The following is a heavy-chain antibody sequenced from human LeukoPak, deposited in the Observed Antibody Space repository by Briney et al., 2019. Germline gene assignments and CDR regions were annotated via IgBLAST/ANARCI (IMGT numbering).Heavy chain of an antibody. CDR1: GFTFSDYY. V-gene: IGHV3-11*01. J-gene: IGHJ4*02. Sequence: GGSLRLSCVVSGFTFSDYYMSWIRQAPGKGLEWLSYISSSGSIIYYADSVKGRFTMSRDNAKNSLYLQMNSLRAEDTAVYYCARDKQSGRWHNCDYWGQGTRVRVS. CDR2: ISSSGSII. CDR3: ARDKQSGRWHNCDY. D-gene: IGHD5-24*01.